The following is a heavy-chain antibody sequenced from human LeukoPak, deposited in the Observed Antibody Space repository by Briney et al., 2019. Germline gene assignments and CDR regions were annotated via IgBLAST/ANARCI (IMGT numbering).Heavy chain of an antibody. Sequence: ASVKVSCKASGYTFTGYYMHWVRQAPGQGLEWMGWINPNSGGTNYAQKFQGWVTMTRDTSISTAYMELSRLRSDDTAVYYCARERDDYGDTVSRYFDLWGRGALVTVSS. V-gene: IGHV1-2*04. CDR1: GYTFTGYY. CDR3: ARERDDYGDTVSRYFDL. J-gene: IGHJ2*01. CDR2: INPNSGGT. D-gene: IGHD4-17*01.